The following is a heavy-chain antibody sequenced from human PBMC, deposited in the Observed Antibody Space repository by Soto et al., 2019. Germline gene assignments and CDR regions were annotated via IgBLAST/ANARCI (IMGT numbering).Heavy chain of an antibody. Sequence: QVQLVESGGGVVQPGRSLRLSCAASGFTFSSYAIHWVRQAPGKGLEWVAVITYDGRNKYYEDSVKGRFTISRDNSKNTLYLQMNSLRAEDTAVYYCAKDFDTYSYGYVCGDYWGQGTLVTVSS. D-gene: IGHD5-18*01. CDR1: GFTFSSYA. CDR2: ITYDGRNK. V-gene: IGHV3-30*18. CDR3: AKDFDTYSYGYVCGDY. J-gene: IGHJ4*02.